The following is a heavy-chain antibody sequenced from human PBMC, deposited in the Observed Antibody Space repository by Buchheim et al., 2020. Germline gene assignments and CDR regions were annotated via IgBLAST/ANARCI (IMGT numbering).Heavy chain of an antibody. D-gene: IGHD6-13*01. Sequence: QVQLVESGGGVVQPGRSLRLSCAASGFTFSSYAMHWVRQAPGKGLEWVAVISYDGSNKYYADSVKGRFTISRDNSKHTLYLQMNSLRAEDTAVYYCARGDLIAAAGTGYVYYGMDVWGQGTT. CDR2: ISYDGSNK. CDR1: GFTFSSYA. J-gene: IGHJ6*02. CDR3: ARGDLIAAAGTGYVYYGMDV. V-gene: IGHV3-30*04.